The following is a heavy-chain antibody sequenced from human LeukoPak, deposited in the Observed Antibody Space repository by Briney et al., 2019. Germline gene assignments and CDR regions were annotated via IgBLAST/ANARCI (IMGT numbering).Heavy chain of an antibody. CDR1: GVSISSGGYY. V-gene: IGHV4-31*03. D-gene: IGHD3-3*01. Sequence: SQTLSLTCTVSGVSISSGGYYWRWIRQHPGKGLEWIGYIYYSGSTYYNPSLKSRVTISVDTSKNQFSLNLSSVNAADTAIYYCARGASGDFPDSWGQGILVTVSS. CDR2: IYYSGST. J-gene: IGHJ4*02. CDR3: ARGASGDFPDS.